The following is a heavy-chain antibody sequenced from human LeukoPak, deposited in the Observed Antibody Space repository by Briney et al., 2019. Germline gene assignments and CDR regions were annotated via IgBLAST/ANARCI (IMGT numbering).Heavy chain of an antibody. CDR3: ARGGYSYGRYYHYRMDV. D-gene: IGHD5-18*01. J-gene: IGHJ6*02. Sequence: PGGSLRLSCAASGFTFSSYEMNWVRQAPGKGLEWVSYISSSGSTIYYADSVKGRFTISRDNAKNSLYLQMNSLRAEDTAVYYCARGGYSYGRYYHYRMDVWGQGTTVTVSS. CDR1: GFTFSSYE. V-gene: IGHV3-48*03. CDR2: ISSSGSTI.